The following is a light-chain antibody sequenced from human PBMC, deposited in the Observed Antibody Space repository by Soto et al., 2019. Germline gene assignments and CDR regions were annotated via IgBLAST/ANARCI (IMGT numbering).Light chain of an antibody. CDR2: DVS. J-gene: IGLJ1*01. Sequence: QSALTQPASVSGSPGQSITISCTGTSSDVGGYNYVSWYQQHPGKAPKLMIYDVSNRPSGVSNRFSGSKSGNTASLTISGLQAEDEADYYCSSYTSNSTPSHVFGSGTKVTVL. CDR1: SSDVGGYNY. CDR3: SSYTSNSTPSHV. V-gene: IGLV2-14*01.